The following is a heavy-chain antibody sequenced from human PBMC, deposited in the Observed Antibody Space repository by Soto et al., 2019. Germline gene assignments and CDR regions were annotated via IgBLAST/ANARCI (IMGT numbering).Heavy chain of an antibody. J-gene: IGHJ4*02. V-gene: IGHV4-59*01. Sequence: QVQLQESGPGLVKASETLSLTCTVSGDSIRSYYWTWIRQPPGRGLEWIGHVYYGGSTNYNPSLQSRVTISLDTSKTQSSLRLTSMTAADAAVYYCAGEGALATFGVVWGQGTRVTVSS. D-gene: IGHD3-3*01. CDR1: GDSIRSYY. CDR3: AGEGALATFGVV. CDR2: VYYGGST.